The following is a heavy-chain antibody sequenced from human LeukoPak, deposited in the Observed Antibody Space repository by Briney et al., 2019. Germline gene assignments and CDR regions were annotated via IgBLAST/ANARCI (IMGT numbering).Heavy chain of an antibody. D-gene: IGHD5-12*01. V-gene: IGHV4-38-2*02. J-gene: IGHJ4*02. CDR2: IYHSGST. CDR1: GHSISGGYY. Sequence: SETLSLTCSVSGHSISGGYYWGWIRQPPGKGLEWFGRIYHSGSTYYNPSLKSRITISVDMSKNQFSLKLSSVTAADTAVYYCARMRMVGTISRLFDYWGQGTLVTVSS. CDR3: ARMRMVGTISRLFDY.